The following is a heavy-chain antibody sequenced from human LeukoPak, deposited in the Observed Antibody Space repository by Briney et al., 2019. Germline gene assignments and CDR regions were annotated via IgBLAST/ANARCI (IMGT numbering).Heavy chain of an antibody. Sequence: PSETLSLTCTVSGGFISSYYWSWIRQPPGKGLEWIGYIYYSGSTNYNPSLKSRVTISVDTSKNQLSLKVTSVTAADTAVYYCANDLRQDNWFDPWGQGTLVTVSS. CDR2: IYYSGST. CDR3: ANDLRQDNWFDP. J-gene: IGHJ5*02. CDR1: GGFISSYY. D-gene: IGHD5/OR15-5a*01. V-gene: IGHV4-59*01.